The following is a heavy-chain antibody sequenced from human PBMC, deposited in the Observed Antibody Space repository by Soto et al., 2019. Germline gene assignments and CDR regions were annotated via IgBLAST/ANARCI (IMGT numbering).Heavy chain of an antibody. Sequence: GESLKISCKGSGYSFTSYWIGWVRQMPGKGLEWMGIIYPGDSDTRYSPSFQGQVTISADKSISTVYLQWSSLKASDTAMYYCARWDPAAMFPSGMDVWGQGTTVTVCS. CDR1: GYSFTSYW. V-gene: IGHV5-51*01. CDR3: ARWDPAAMFPSGMDV. J-gene: IGHJ6*02. D-gene: IGHD2-2*01. CDR2: IYPGDSDT.